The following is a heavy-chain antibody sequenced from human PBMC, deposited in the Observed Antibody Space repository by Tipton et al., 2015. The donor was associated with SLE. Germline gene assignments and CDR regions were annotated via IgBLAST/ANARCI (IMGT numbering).Heavy chain of an antibody. V-gene: IGHV4-59*01. Sequence: TLSLTCTVSGGSISTYYWSWIRQPPKQGLEWIGWINHTGSTDYNPSLKSRVTISVDTSKNQFSLKLTFVSAADTAIYYCARMGLCTTTTCNEGAFDVWGQGSMVTVSS. CDR3: ARMGLCTTTTCNEGAFDV. CDR2: INHTGST. CDR1: GGSISTYY. D-gene: IGHD2-2*01. J-gene: IGHJ3*01.